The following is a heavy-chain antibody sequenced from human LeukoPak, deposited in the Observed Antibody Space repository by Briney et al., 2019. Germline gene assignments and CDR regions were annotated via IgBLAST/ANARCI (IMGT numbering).Heavy chain of an antibody. Sequence: GGSLRLSCAASGFTVTNNFMSWVRQAPGKGGEWVSVIFSDGSTFYADSVKGRFTISRHNSENTLYLQLNSLRLGDTAVYYCAGGGYSYVWDYWGKGTHVTVSS. CDR2: IFSDGST. CDR1: GFTVTNNF. J-gene: IGHJ4*02. D-gene: IGHD5-18*01. CDR3: AGGGYSYVWDY. V-gene: IGHV3-53*04.